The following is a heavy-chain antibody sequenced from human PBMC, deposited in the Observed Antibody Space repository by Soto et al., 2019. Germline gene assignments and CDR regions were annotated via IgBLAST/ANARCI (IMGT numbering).Heavy chain of an antibody. V-gene: IGHV3-30*04. CDR1: GFTFSNYD. Sequence: SMRLSCAVSGFTFSNYDLHWVRQAPGRGLEWVALISFDGKKNYYANFVKGRFSIPTDNSKSPLYRQRNSQRAEDPAVIDRGRWTGTSCHLGADFWGQGTRVTVPS. J-gene: IGHJ4*02. CDR3: GRWTGTSCHLGADF. CDR2: ISFDGKKN. D-gene: IGHD2-2*01.